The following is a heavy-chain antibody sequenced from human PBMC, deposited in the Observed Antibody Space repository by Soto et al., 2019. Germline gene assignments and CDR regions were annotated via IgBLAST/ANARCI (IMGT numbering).Heavy chain of an antibody. Sequence: DVQLVESGGGFVQPGGSLKVYCAASGFTFSSYTMGWVRQAPGKGLEWVSSVSGRGANTYYADSVKGRFTISRDNSKNTLDLQMNNLRGADTAVYYCAKDRGGFANGWEYFDFWGQGTLVIVSS. D-gene: IGHD6-19*01. CDR1: GFTFSSYT. V-gene: IGHV3-23*04. CDR3: AKDRGGFANGWEYFDF. CDR2: VSGRGANT. J-gene: IGHJ4*02.